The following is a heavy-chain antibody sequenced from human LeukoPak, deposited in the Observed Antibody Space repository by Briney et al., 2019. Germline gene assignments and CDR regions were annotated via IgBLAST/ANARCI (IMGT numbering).Heavy chain of an antibody. V-gene: IGHV3-33*08. CDR1: GFSFSSYG. D-gene: IGHD2-2*02. J-gene: IGHJ6*02. CDR2: IWYDGSNK. CDR3: ARMTYCSSTSCYSYYGMDV. Sequence: GRSLRLSCAASGFSFSSYGMHWVRQAPGKGLEWVAVIWYDGSNKYYADSVKGRFTISRDNSKNTLYLQMNSLRAEDTAVYYCARMTYCSSTSCYSYYGMDVWGQGTTVTVSS.